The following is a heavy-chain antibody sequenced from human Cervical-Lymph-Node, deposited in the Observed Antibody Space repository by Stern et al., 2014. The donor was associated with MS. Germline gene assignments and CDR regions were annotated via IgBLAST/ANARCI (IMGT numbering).Heavy chain of an antibody. CDR3: AKDLPYASGRPDY. D-gene: IGHD3-10*01. J-gene: IGHJ4*02. CDR1: GFTFSSYT. Sequence: EVQLVESGGGLVHPGGSLRLSCEASGFTFSSYTMTWLRQAPGKGLAWVSSITGSGGNTYYTHSVKGRFTISRDNSRNTVYLQVHSLRAEDTALYHCAKDLPYASGRPDYWGQGTLVTVSS. CDR2: ITGSGGNT. V-gene: IGHV3-23*04.